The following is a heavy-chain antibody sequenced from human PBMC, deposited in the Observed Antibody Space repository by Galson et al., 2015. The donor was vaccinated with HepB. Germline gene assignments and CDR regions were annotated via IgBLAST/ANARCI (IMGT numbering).Heavy chain of an antibody. CDR3: ARSYYYDSSGHYPFDS. D-gene: IGHD3-22*01. V-gene: IGHV3-33*01. CDR2: IWYDGSNK. J-gene: IGHJ4*02. CDR1: GFTFSSYG. Sequence: SLRLSCAASGFTFSSYGMHWVRQAPGKGLEWVAVIWYDGSNKYYADSVKGRFTISRDNSENTVYLQMNSLRAEDTAVYYCARSYYYDSSGHYPFDSWGQGTLVTVSS.